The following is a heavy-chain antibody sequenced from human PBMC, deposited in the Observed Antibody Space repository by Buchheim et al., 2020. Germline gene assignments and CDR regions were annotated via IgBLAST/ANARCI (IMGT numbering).Heavy chain of an antibody. CDR2: INPNSGGT. CDR3: ARVALECSGGSCYPY. CDR1: GYTSTGYY. Sequence: QVQLVQSGAEVKKPGASVKVSCKASGYTSTGYYMHWVRQAPGQGLEWMGWINPNSGGTNYAQKFQGRVTLTRDPSISTAYMELSRLRTDDTAVYYCARVALECSGGSCYPYWGQGT. J-gene: IGHJ4*02. V-gene: IGHV1-2*02. D-gene: IGHD2-15*01.